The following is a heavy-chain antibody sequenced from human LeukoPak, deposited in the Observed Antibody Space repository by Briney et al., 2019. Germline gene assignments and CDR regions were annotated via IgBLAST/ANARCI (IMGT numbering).Heavy chain of an antibody. Sequence: SETLSLTCTVSGYSISSGYYWGWIRQPPGKGLEWIGSIYHSASTYYNPSLKSRLTISVDTSKNQFSLKLSSVTAADTDVDYCARELSADYVDVWGKGTTVTVA. CDR2: IYHSAST. CDR1: GYSISSGYY. V-gene: IGHV4-38-2*02. D-gene: IGHD3-16*01. J-gene: IGHJ6*03. CDR3: ARELSADYVDV.